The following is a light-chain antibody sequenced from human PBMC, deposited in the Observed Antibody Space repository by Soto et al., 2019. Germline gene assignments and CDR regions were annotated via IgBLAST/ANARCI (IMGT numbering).Light chain of an antibody. J-gene: IGLJ1*01. CDR3: CSYAGGGTYV. CDR2: EVN. CDR1: SSDVGSYNL. Sequence: QSALTQPASVSGSPGQSITISCTGTSSDVGSYNLVSWYQQCPGKAPKLMIFEVNKRPSGVSSRFSGSKSGITASLTISGLQAEEEADYYCCSYAGGGTYVFAPGTKVTVL. V-gene: IGLV2-23*02.